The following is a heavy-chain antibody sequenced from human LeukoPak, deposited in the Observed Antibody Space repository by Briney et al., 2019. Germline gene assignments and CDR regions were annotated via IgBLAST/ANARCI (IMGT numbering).Heavy chain of an antibody. CDR2: IYYSGST. V-gene: IGHV4-39*07. CDR1: GGSISSSSYY. D-gene: IGHD1-26*01. Sequence: SETLSLTCTVSGGSISSSSYYWGWIRQPPGKGLEWIGSIYYSGSTYYSPSLKSRVTISVDTSKNQFSLKLSSVTAADTAVYYCARVGKSGSYFVNYWGQGTLVTVSS. CDR3: ARVGKSGSYFVNY. J-gene: IGHJ4*02.